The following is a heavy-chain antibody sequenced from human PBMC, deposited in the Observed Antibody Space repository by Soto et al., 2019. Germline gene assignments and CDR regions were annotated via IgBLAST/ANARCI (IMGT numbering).Heavy chain of an antibody. CDR1: GYTFTSYG. V-gene: IGHV1-18*04. CDR3: ARAGKYYYGSGSPYYYGMDV. D-gene: IGHD3-10*01. J-gene: IGHJ6*02. CDR2: ISGYNGNT. Sequence: QVQLVQSGAEVKKPGASVKVSCKASGYTFTSYGVSWVRQATGQGLEWMGGISGYNGNTNYAQKLQGRVTMTTDTSTSTAYMELRSLRSDDTAVYYCARAGKYYYGSGSPYYYGMDVWCQGITVTFSS.